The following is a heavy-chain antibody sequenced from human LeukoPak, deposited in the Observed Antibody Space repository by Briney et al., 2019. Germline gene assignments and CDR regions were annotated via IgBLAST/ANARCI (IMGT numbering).Heavy chain of an antibody. CDR1: GGSFSGYY. CDR3: ARDVWWSFYYYYGMDV. J-gene: IGHJ6*02. D-gene: IGHD3-16*01. CDR2: INHSGST. Sequence: SETLSLTCAVCGGSFSGYYWSWIRQPPGKGLEWIGEINHSGSTNYNPSLKSRVTISVDTSKNQFSLKLSSVTAADTAVYYCARDVWWSFYYYYGMDVWGQGTAVTVSS. V-gene: IGHV4-34*01.